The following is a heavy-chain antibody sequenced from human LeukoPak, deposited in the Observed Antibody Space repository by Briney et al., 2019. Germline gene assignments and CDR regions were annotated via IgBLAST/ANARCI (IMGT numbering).Heavy chain of an antibody. CDR2: IHSSGTT. CDR1: GGSISGYY. Sequence: SETLSLTCTVSGGSISGYYWSWIRQPAGKPLEWIGRIHSSGTTNYNPSLKSRVTTSLDTSKNQFSLKLNSVTAADTAVYYCARGSNWGDYWGQGALVTVSS. D-gene: IGHD7-27*01. CDR3: ARGSNWGDY. J-gene: IGHJ4*02. V-gene: IGHV4-4*07.